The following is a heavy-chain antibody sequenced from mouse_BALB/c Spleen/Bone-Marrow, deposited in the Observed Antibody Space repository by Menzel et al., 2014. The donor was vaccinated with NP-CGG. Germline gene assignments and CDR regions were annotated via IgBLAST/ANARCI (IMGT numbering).Heavy chain of an antibody. Sequence: VNLVESGPGLVAPSQILSITCTVSGFSLTSYGVHWVRQPPGKGLEWLGVIWAGGNTIYNSALMSRLSINKDNSKSHVFLKMNSLQTDDTAMYSCASSYYGTSQFAYWGQGTLVTVSA. CDR3: ASSYYGTSQFAY. J-gene: IGHJ3*01. D-gene: IGHD1-1*01. CDR1: GFSLTSYG. CDR2: IWAGGNT. V-gene: IGHV2-9*02.